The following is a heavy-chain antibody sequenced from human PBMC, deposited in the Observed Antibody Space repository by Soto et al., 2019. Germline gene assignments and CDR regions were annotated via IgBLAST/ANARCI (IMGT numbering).Heavy chain of an antibody. J-gene: IGHJ4*02. Sequence: PGGSLRLSCAASGFTFSSYGMHWVRQAPGKGLEWVAVISYDGSNKYYADSVKGRFTISRDNSKNTLYLQMNSLRAEDTAVYYCAKDRPPGWSGPFAYWGQGTLVTVSS. CDR1: GFTFSSYG. CDR3: AKDRPPGWSGPFAY. V-gene: IGHV3-30*18. CDR2: ISYDGSNK. D-gene: IGHD2-15*01.